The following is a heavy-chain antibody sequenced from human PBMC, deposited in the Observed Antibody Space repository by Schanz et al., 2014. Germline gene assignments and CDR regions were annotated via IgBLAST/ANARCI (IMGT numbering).Heavy chain of an antibody. D-gene: IGHD5-12*01. V-gene: IGHV7-4-1*02. CDR2: INTNTGKP. J-gene: IGHJ4*02. CDR3: ARGYSGYSHFDY. Sequence: QLVQSGSEFRKPGASVKVSCKAFGYSFTSYYIHWVRQAPGQGLEWMGWINTNTGKPTYAQGLRGPYVFSLDTSVNTAYLQISSLKAEDTAVYYCARGYSGYSHFDYWGQGALVTVSS. CDR1: GYSFTSYY.